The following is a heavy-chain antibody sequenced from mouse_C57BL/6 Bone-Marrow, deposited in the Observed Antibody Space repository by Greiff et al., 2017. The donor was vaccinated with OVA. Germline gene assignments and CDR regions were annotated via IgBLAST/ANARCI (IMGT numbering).Heavy chain of an antibody. V-gene: IGHV1-69*01. J-gene: IGHJ4*01. CDR2: IDPSDSYT. CDR1: GYTFTSYW. CDR3: AREAWYYGDY. Sequence: QVQLQQPGAELVMPGASVKLSCKASGYTFTSYWMHWVKQRPGQGLEWIGEIDPSDSYTNYNQKFKGKSTLTVDKSSSTAYMQLSSLTSEDSAVYYCAREAWYYGDYWGQGTSVTVSS. D-gene: IGHD1-1*01.